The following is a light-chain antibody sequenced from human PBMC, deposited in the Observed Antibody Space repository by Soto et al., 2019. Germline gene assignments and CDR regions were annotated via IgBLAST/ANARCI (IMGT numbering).Light chain of an antibody. CDR1: QSISSW. Sequence: DIQMTQSPSTLSASVGDRVTITCRASQSISSWLAWYQQKPGKAPKLLIYDASSLESGVPSRFSGSGSGTEFTLTISSLQPDDFATYYCQQYNSYSGGTFGQGTKLDIK. CDR2: DAS. J-gene: IGKJ1*01. V-gene: IGKV1-5*01. CDR3: QQYNSYSGGT.